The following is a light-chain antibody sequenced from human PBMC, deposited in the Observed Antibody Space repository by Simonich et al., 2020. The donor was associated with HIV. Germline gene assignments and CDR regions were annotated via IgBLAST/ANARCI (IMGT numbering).Light chain of an antibody. CDR1: KIGSKS. CDR3: QVWDTSSDHPRV. CDR2: NDS. V-gene: IGLV3-21*03. J-gene: IGLJ2*01. Sequence: SYVLTQPPSVAVAPGKTARITCGGNKIGSKSMHWHKQKPGQAPVMVVYNDSDRPSGIPERFSGSNSGNTATLTISRVEAGDEADYSCQVWDTSSDHPRVFGGGTKLTVL.